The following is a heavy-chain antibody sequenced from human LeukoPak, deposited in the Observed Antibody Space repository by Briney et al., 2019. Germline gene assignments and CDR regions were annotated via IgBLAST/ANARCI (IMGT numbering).Heavy chain of an antibody. CDR2: IYSGGST. CDR3: ARDRAAQDAFDI. D-gene: IGHD6-6*01. V-gene: IGHV3-66*02. CDR1: GFTVSSNY. Sequence: GGSLRLSCAASGFTVSSNYMSWVRQAPGKGLEWVSVIYSGGSTYYADSVKGRFTISRDNSKNTLYLQMNSLRAEDTAVYYRARDRAAQDAFDIWGQGTMVTVSS. J-gene: IGHJ3*02.